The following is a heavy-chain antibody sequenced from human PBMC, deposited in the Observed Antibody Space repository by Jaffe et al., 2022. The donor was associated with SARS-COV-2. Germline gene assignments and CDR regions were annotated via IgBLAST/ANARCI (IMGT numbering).Heavy chain of an antibody. J-gene: IGHJ3*02. CDR1: GGTFSSYA. Sequence: QVQLVQSGAEVKKPGSSVKVSCKASGGTFSSYAISWVRQAPGQGLEWMGGIIPIFGTTNYAQKFQGRVTITADESTSTAYMELSSLRSEDTAVYYCARHPMITFGGVIAHDSFDIWGQGTMVTVSS. CDR2: IIPIFGTT. V-gene: IGHV1-69*01. D-gene: IGHD3-16*02. CDR3: ARHPMITFGGVIAHDSFDI.